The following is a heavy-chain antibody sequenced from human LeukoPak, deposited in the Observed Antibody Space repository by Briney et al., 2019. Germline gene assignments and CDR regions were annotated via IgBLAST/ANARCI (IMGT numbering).Heavy chain of an antibody. CDR3: ARDGRVATIWAFDI. Sequence: GGSLRLSCAASGFTVSDNYMNWVRQAPGKGLEWISVFYSGGNTFYADAVKGRFTISRDISKNTLYLQMTSLRAEDTAVYYCARDGRVATIWAFDIWGQGTMVTVSS. CDR2: FYSGGNT. J-gene: IGHJ3*02. CDR1: GFTVSDNY. V-gene: IGHV3-53*05. D-gene: IGHD5-12*01.